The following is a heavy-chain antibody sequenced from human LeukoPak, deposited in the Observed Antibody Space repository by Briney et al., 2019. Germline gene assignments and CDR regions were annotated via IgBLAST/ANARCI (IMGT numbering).Heavy chain of an antibody. D-gene: IGHD3-9*01. CDR1: GGSISSGDYY. V-gene: IGHV4-30-4*01. CDR3: ARAPGRYDMRNFDY. CDR2: IYYSGST. Sequence: SETLSLTRTVSGGSISSGDYYWSWIRQPPGKGLEWIGYIYYSGSTYYNPSLKSRVTISVDTSKNQFSLKLSSVTAADTAVYYCARAPGRYDMRNFDYWGQGTLVTVSS. J-gene: IGHJ4*02.